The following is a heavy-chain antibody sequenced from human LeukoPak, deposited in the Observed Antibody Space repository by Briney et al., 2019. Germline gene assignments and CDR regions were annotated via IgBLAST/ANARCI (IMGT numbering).Heavy chain of an antibody. CDR2: IKEDGSQK. CDR3: VRDQGWLQFDY. CDR1: GFTFSSYW. V-gene: IGHV3-7*05. J-gene: IGHJ4*02. Sequence: GGSLRLSCAASGFTFSSYWMTWVRQAPGKGLEWVANIKEDGSQKYYVDSVKGRFTISRDNAKNSLYLQINSLRAEDTAVYYCVRDQGWLQFDYWGQGTLVTVSS. D-gene: IGHD5-24*01.